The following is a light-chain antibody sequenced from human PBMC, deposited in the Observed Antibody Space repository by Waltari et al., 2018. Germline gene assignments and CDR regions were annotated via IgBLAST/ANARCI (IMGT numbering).Light chain of an antibody. V-gene: IGLV2-11*01. Sequence: QSVLTQPRSVSGSPGQSVAIACTGTSSDVGAYDYVSWYQQYLDKAPNVMIYGVYKRPSGVPVRFSGSKSGNTASLTISGLQAEDEADYYCCSYANAKWVFGGGTRLTVL. J-gene: IGLJ3*02. CDR2: GVY. CDR3: CSYANAKWV. CDR1: SSDVGAYDY.